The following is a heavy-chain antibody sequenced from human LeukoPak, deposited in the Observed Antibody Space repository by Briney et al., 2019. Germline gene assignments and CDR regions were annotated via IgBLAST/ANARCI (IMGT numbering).Heavy chain of an antibody. Sequence: PSESLSLTCTVPGGSISNYYWSWIRQPAGKGLEWIGRFYSSENSYYNPSLKGRVTMSVDTSKNQFSLKLTSVTAADTAVYYCARAPASGSGTPNWFDPWGHGTLVTVSS. CDR3: ARAPASGSGTPNWFDP. J-gene: IGHJ5*02. CDR2: FYSSENS. D-gene: IGHD3-10*01. CDR1: GGSISNYY. V-gene: IGHV4-4*07.